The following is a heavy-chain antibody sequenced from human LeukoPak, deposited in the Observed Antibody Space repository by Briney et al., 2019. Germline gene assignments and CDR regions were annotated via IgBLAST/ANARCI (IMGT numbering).Heavy chain of an antibody. CDR2: ISAYNGNT. CDR1: GYTFTSYG. D-gene: IGHD2-15*01. V-gene: IGHV1-18*01. J-gene: IGHJ3*02. CDR3: ARDRSSWSHDAFDI. Sequence: GASVKVSCKASGYTFTSYGISWVRQAPGQGLERMGWISAYNGNTNYAQKLQGRVTMTTDTSTSTAYMELRSLRSDDTAVYYCARDRSSWSHDAFDIWGQGTMVTVSS.